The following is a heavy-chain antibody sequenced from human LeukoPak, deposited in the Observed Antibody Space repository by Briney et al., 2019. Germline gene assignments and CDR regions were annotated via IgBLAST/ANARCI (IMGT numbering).Heavy chain of an antibody. CDR1: GFTFSSYG. CDR2: ISYDGSNK. J-gene: IGHJ4*02. V-gene: IGHV3-30*18. Sequence: PGGSLRLSCAASGFTFSSYGMHWVRQAPGKGLEWVAVISYDGSNKYYAGSVKGRFTISRDNSKNTLYLQMNSLRAEDTAVYYCAKDGSGSAHYWGQGTLVTVSS. CDR3: AKDGSGSAHY. D-gene: IGHD1-26*01.